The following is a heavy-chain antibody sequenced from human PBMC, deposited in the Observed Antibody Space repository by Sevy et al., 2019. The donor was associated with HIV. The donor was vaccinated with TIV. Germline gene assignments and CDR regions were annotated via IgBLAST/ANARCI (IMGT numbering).Heavy chain of an antibody. CDR2: MWYDGNNK. Sequence: GGSLRLSCTASGFTFSSFGIHWVRQAPGKGLEWVALMWYDGNNKYYADSVKGRFTISRDSSKNTLCLQMNNLRAEDTAVYYCARGPSLIVAGAAGYLDYWGQGTLVTVSS. CDR1: GFTFSSFG. V-gene: IGHV3-33*01. CDR3: ARGPSLIVAGAAGYLDY. D-gene: IGHD2-21*01. J-gene: IGHJ4*02.